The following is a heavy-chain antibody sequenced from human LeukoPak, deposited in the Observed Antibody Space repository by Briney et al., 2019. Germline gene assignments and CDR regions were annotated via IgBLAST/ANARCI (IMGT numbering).Heavy chain of an antibody. Sequence: SQTLSLTCAISRDSVSRNNAAWHWIRQSPSSGLEWLGRTYYRSKWYSDYAVSVKSRITINPDTSKNQFSLQMNSVTPEDTAVYYCARDLGAFNVWGQGTTVTVSS. J-gene: IGHJ6*02. V-gene: IGHV6-1*01. CDR2: TYYRSKWYS. CDR1: RDSVSRNNAA. CDR3: ARDLGAFNV.